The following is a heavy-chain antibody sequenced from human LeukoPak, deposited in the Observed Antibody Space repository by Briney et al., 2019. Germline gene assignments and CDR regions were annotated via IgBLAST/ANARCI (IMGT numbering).Heavy chain of an antibody. D-gene: IGHD2/OR15-2a*01. CDR2: IYHSGST. J-gene: IGHJ4*02. Sequence: PSQTLSLTCAVSGGSISSGGYSWSWIRQPPGKGLEWIGYIYHSGSTYYNPSLKSRVTISVDRSKNQFSLKLSSVTAADTAVYYCARVILRPLTKLDYWGQGTLVTVSS. CDR1: GGSISSGGYS. CDR3: ARVILRPLTKLDY. V-gene: IGHV4-30-2*01.